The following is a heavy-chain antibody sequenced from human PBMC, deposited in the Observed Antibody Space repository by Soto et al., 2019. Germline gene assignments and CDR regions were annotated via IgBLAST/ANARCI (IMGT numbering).Heavy chain of an antibody. D-gene: IGHD2-2*01. V-gene: IGHV4-31*03. CDR2: INYRGST. Sequence: PSEALPLTCTVSGGSINSGDSYWNWIRQHPEKGLEWIGYINYRGSTFYNPSLKSRIIISVDTSKNQFSLKLSSVTAADTAVYYCARDEPGVDPYWGQGTQVTVSS. J-gene: IGHJ4*02. CDR3: ARDEPGVDPY. CDR1: GGSINSGDSY.